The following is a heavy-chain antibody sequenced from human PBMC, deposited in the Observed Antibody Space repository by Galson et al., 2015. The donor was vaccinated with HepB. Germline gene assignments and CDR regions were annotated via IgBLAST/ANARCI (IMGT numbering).Heavy chain of an antibody. V-gene: IGHV1-18*01. CDR3: ARFSDGSFDY. D-gene: IGHD2-15*01. Sequence: SVKVSCKASGYTFTSYAMNWVRQAPGQGLEWMGWISANIGNTKYAQKFQGSVTMTTDTSTTTAYMELRSLRSDDTAVFYCARFSDGSFDYWGQGTLVTVSS. CDR2: ISANIGNT. CDR1: GYTFTSYA. J-gene: IGHJ4*02.